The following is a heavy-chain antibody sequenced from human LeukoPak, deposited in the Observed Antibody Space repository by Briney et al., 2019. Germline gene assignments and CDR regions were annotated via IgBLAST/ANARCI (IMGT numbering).Heavy chain of an antibody. CDR2: ISSSSSYI. CDR1: GFTFSSYS. J-gene: IGHJ6*03. CDR3: ARRSEFGVLYYMDV. V-gene: IGHV3-21*01. Sequence: GGSLRLSCAASGFTFSSYSMNWVRQAPGKGLEWVSSISSSSSYIYYADSVKGRFTISRDNAKNSLYLQMNSLRAEDTAVYYCARRSEFGVLYYMDVWGKGTTVTVSS. D-gene: IGHD3-16*01.